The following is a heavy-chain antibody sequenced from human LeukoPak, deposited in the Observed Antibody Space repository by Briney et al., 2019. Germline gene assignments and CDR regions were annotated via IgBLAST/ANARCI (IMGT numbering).Heavy chain of an antibody. V-gene: IGHV3-7*01. CDR2: IKQDGSEK. Sequence: PGRSLRLSCVVSGFTFSSYWISCVRQAPGEGLEWVANIKQDGSEKYYVDSVKGRFTMSRDNAKNSLYLQMNSLRAEDTAVYYCARVQWELRGVGSYFEYWGQGALVTVSS. CDR3: ARVQWELRGVGSYFEY. J-gene: IGHJ4*02. D-gene: IGHD1-26*01. CDR1: GFTFSSYW.